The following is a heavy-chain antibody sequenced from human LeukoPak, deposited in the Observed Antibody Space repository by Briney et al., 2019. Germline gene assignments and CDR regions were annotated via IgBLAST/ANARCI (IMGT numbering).Heavy chain of an antibody. CDR1: GDSVSSNSAT. D-gene: IGHD3-10*01. Sequence: SQTLSLTCAISGDSVSSNSATWNWIRQSPSRGLEWLGRTYYRSSWSTDYAVSVKSRITINPDTSKNQFSLKLSSVTAADTAVYYCARSYGSGTQSWYFDLWGRGTLVTVSS. CDR3: ARSYGSGTQSWYFDL. CDR2: TYYRSSWST. V-gene: IGHV6-1*01. J-gene: IGHJ2*01.